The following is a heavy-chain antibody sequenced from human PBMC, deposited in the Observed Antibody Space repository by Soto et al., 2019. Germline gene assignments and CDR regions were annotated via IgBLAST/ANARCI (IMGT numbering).Heavy chain of an antibody. CDR2: NGASGVTT. CDR1: GFTFSSYA. D-gene: IGHD6-6*01. V-gene: IGHV3-23*01. J-gene: IGHJ4*02. Sequence: DVQLLESGGGLVQPGGSLRLSCAASGFTFSSYAMSWVRQAPGSGLEWVSTNGASGVTTYYAGSVKGRFTISRDISKNMLYLQMDSLGAEDTAVYYCARGGGSSSARYWGQGTLVTVSS. CDR3: ARGGGSSSARY.